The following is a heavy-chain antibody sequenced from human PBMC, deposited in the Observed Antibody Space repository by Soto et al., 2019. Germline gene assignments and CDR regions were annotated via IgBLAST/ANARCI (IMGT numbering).Heavy chain of an antibody. V-gene: IGHV3-23*05. CDR3: AKSGYVGGHY. J-gene: IGHJ4*02. Sequence: EVQLLESGGGLVQPGGSLRLSCVASGFTFSTYAMSWVRQAPGKGPEWVSVIDATDGKTHYVESVKGRFTISRDNSKNTLFLQMHSLRVEDTAVYYCAKSGYVGGHYWGPGTLVTVAS. CDR2: IDATDGKT. D-gene: IGHD5-12*01. CDR1: GFTFSTYA.